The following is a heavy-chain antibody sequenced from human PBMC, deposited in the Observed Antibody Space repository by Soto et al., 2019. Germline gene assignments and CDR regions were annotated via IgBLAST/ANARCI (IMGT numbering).Heavy chain of an antibody. Sequence: LSLTCTVSGGSISSGGYYWSWIRQHPGKGLEWIGYIYYSGSTYYNPSLKSRVTISVDTSKNQFSLKLSSVTAADTAAYYCASEYYYDSSRVRWGQGTLVTVSS. CDR3: ASEYYYDSSRVR. D-gene: IGHD3-22*01. J-gene: IGHJ4*02. CDR2: IYYSGST. CDR1: GGSISSGGYY. V-gene: IGHV4-31*03.